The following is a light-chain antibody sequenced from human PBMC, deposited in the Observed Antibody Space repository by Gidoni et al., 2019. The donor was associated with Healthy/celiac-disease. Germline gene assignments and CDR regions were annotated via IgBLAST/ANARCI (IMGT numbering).Light chain of an antibody. CDR2: WAS. Sequence: IVLTQSPDSLAVSLGERATINCKSSQSVLYSSNNKNCLAWYQQKPGQPPKLLIYWASTRESGVPDRFSGSGSGTDFTLTSSSLQAEDVAVYYCQQYYSTPRTFXQXTKVVI. CDR1: QSVLYSSNNKNC. V-gene: IGKV4-1*01. CDR3: QQYYSTPRT. J-gene: IGKJ1*01.